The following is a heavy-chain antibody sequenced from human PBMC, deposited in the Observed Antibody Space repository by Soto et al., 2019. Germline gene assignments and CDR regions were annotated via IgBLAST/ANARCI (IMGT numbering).Heavy chain of an antibody. D-gene: IGHD3-22*01. V-gene: IGHV3-30*03. J-gene: IGHJ4*02. CDR3: ARWTYYDSSGYYYVFDY. CDR1: GFTFSSYG. CDR2: ISYDGSNK. Sequence: PGGSLRLSCAASGFTFSSYGMHWVRQAPGKGLEWVAVISYDGSNKYYADSVKGRFTISRDNSKNTLYLQMNSLRADDTALYYCARWTYYDSSGYYYVFDYWGQGTLVTVSS.